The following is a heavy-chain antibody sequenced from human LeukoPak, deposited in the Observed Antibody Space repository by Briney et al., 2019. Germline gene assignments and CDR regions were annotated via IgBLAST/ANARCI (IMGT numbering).Heavy chain of an antibody. CDR3: ARWDYYYYYMDV. D-gene: IGHD1-26*01. CDR2: IYYSGST. CDR1: GGSFSGYY. V-gene: IGHV4-31*11. Sequence: PSETLSLTCAVYGGSFSGYYWSWIRQHPGKGLEWIGYIYYSGSTYYNPSLKSRVTISVDTSKNQFSLKLSSVTAADTAVYYCARWDYYYYYMDVWGKGTTVTVSS. J-gene: IGHJ6*03.